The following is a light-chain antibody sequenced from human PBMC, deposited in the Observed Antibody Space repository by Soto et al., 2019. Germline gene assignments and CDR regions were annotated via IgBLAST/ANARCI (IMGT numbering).Light chain of an antibody. J-gene: IGKJ1*01. CDR1: QSVLYSSNNKNF. CDR2: WAS. V-gene: IGKV4-1*01. Sequence: DIVMTQSPDSLAKSLGERATINCKSSQSVLYSSNNKNFLAWYQQKPGQPPKLLIYWASTRASGVPDRFSGSGSGTDFTLTISSLQADDVAVYYCQQYYTPPPTFGQGTKVEIK. CDR3: QQYYTPPPT.